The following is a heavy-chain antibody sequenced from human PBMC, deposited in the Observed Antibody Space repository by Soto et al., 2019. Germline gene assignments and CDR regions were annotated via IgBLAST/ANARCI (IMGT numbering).Heavy chain of an antibody. Sequence: EVQLLESGGGLVQPGGSLRLSCAASGFTFSSYAMSWVRQAPGKGLEWVSAISGSGGSTYYADSVKGRFTISRDNSKNTLYLQMNSLRAEDTAGYYCAKCITIFGGPRRDYMDVWGKGTTVTVSS. D-gene: IGHD3-3*01. CDR2: ISGSGGST. J-gene: IGHJ6*03. CDR3: AKCITIFGGPRRDYMDV. V-gene: IGHV3-23*01. CDR1: GFTFSSYA.